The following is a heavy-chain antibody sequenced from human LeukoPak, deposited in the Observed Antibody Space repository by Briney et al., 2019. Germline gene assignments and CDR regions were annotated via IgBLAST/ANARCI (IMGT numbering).Heavy chain of an antibody. D-gene: IGHD6-13*01. CDR3: ARGELGSSSWYHFAEYFQH. Sequence: GASVKVSCKASGGTFSSYAISWVRQAPGQGLEWMGGIIPIFGTANYAQKFQGRVTITADESTSTAYMELSSLRSEDTAVYYCARGELGSSSWYHFAEYFQHWGQGTLVTVSS. CDR1: GGTFSSYA. CDR2: IIPIFGTA. V-gene: IGHV1-69*13. J-gene: IGHJ1*01.